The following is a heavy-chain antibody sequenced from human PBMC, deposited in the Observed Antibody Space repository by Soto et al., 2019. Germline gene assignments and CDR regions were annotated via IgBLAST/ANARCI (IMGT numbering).Heavy chain of an antibody. D-gene: IGHD3-22*01. CDR1: GFTFSSYA. Sequence: VGSLRLSCAASGFTFSSYAMHWVRQAPGKGLEWVAVISYDGSNKYYADSVKGRFTISRDNSKNTLYLQMNSLRAEDTAVYYCARGTQFGVPDYYYDSSGYYPPPDYWGQGTLVTVSS. V-gene: IGHV3-30-3*01. CDR2: ISYDGSNK. CDR3: ARGTQFGVPDYYYDSSGYYPPPDY. J-gene: IGHJ4*02.